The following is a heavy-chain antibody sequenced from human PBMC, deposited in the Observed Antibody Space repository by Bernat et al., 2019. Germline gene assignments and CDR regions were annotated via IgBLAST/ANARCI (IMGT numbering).Heavy chain of an antibody. J-gene: IGHJ5*02. CDR3: VRTISVAARDDWFGT. V-gene: IGHV3-74*01. D-gene: IGHD5-12*01. Sequence: EVQLVESGGGLVQPGGSLRLSCAASGFTFSSYWMHWVRQAPGKGLVWVARIDTDGRSRSYGDSVQGRFTISRDNTKNTLTLQMDSERAEETAVYYCVRTISVAARDDWFGTWGQGTLVTSSS. CDR2: IDTDGRSR. CDR1: GFTFSSYW.